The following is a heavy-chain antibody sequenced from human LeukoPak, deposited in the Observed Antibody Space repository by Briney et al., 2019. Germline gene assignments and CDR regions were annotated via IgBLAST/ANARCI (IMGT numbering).Heavy chain of an antibody. J-gene: IGHJ5*02. CDR3: ARRGTIAVPVFWFDP. CDR2: ITNSGENT. CDR1: GFSFPYG. V-gene: IGHV3-23*01. Sequence: GGSLRLSCEASGFSFPYGMSWVRQAPGKGLEWVSGITNSGENTYYADSVKGRFTISRDNAKNSVYLQINRLRAEDTAVYYCARRGTIAVPVFWFDPWGQGTLVIVSS. D-gene: IGHD6-19*01.